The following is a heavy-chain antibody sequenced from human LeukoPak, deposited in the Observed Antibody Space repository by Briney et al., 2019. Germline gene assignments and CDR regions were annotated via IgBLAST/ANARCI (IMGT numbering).Heavy chain of an antibody. CDR3: ARASVDIVVVTAILEWGSYYYMDV. Sequence: ASVKVSCKASGYTFTSYGISWVRQAPGQGLEWMGWISAYNGNTNYAQKLQGRVTMTTGTSTSTAYMELRSLRSDDTAVYYCARASVDIVVVTAILEWGSYYYMDVWGKGTTVTVSS. CDR2: ISAYNGNT. CDR1: GYTFTSYG. D-gene: IGHD2-21*02. V-gene: IGHV1-18*01. J-gene: IGHJ6*03.